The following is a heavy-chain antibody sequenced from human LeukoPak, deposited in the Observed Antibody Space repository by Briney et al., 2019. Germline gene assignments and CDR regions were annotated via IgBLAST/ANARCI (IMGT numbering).Heavy chain of an antibody. Sequence: GGSLRLSCAASGFTFSSYGMHWVRQAPGKGLEWVAVISYDGSNKYYADSVKGRFTISRDNSKNTLYLQMNSLRAEDTAVYYCAKDAETAVAGYFDYWGQGTLVTVSS. CDR1: GFTFSSYG. J-gene: IGHJ4*02. CDR3: AKDAETAVAGYFDY. V-gene: IGHV3-30*18. D-gene: IGHD6-19*01. CDR2: ISYDGSNK.